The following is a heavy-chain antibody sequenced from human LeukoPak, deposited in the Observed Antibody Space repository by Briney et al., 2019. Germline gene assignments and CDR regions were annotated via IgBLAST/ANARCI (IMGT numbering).Heavy chain of an antibody. CDR1: GYTFTSYG. D-gene: IGHD2-2*01. Sequence: GASVTVSCTASGYTFTSYGISWVRQAPGQGLEWMGWISAYNGNTNYAQKLQGRVTMTTDTSTSTAYMELRSLRSEDTAVYYCARGPAGYCSSTSCRIYYYYGMDVWGQGTTVTVSS. CDR2: ISAYNGNT. J-gene: IGHJ6*02. CDR3: ARGPAGYCSSTSCRIYYYYGMDV. V-gene: IGHV1-18*01.